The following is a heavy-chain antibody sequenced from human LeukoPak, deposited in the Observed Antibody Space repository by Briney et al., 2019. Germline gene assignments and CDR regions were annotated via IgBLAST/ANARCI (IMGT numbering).Heavy chain of an antibody. J-gene: IGHJ6*02. Sequence: ASVKVSCKASGYTFTSYYMHWVRQAPGQGLEWMGIINPSGGSTSYAQKFQGRVTMTRDTSTCTVYMELSSLRSEDTAVYYCARGSYDILTGSPEWMDVWGQGTTVTVSS. D-gene: IGHD3-9*01. CDR2: INPSGGST. CDR3: ARGSYDILTGSPEWMDV. V-gene: IGHV1-46*01. CDR1: GYTFTSYY.